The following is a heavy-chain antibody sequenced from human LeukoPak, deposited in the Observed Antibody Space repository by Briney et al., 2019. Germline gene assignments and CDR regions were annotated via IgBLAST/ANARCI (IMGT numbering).Heavy chain of an antibody. Sequence: GASVKVSCKASGYTFTSYYMHWVRQAPGQGLEWMGIINPSGGSTSYAQKFQGRVTMTRDTSTSTVYMELSSLRSEDTAVYYCARTAKPGIAAAWEVDYWGQGTLVTVSS. V-gene: IGHV1-46*01. CDR3: ARTAKPGIAAAWEVDY. CDR2: INPSGGST. D-gene: IGHD6-13*01. CDR1: GYTFTSYY. J-gene: IGHJ4*02.